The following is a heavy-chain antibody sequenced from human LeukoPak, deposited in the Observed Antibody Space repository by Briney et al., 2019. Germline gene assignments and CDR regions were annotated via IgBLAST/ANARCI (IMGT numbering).Heavy chain of an antibody. D-gene: IGHD3-10*01. V-gene: IGHV3-21*04. Sequence: GGSLRLSCAASGFTFSSYSMNWVRQAPGKGLEWVSSISSSSSYIYYADSVKGRFTISRDNAKNSLYLQMNSLRAEATALYYCARDSLLLSGRGAFDIWGQGTMVTVSS. J-gene: IGHJ3*02. CDR2: ISSSSSYI. CDR1: GFTFSSYS. CDR3: ARDSLLLSGRGAFDI.